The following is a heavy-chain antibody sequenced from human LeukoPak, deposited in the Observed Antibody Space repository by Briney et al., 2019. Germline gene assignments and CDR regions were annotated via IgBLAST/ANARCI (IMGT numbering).Heavy chain of an antibody. V-gene: IGHV1-3*01. J-gene: IGHJ4*02. D-gene: IGHD6-13*01. CDR1: GYTFTSYA. CDR3: ARGPGGSWAPFDY. Sequence: ASVKVSCKASGYTFTSYAMHWVRQAPGQRLEWMGWINADDGNTEYSQKLQGRVTIVRDTSASTAYMELSSLKSEDTAVYYCARGPGGSWAPFDYWGQGTLVTVSS. CDR2: INADDGNT.